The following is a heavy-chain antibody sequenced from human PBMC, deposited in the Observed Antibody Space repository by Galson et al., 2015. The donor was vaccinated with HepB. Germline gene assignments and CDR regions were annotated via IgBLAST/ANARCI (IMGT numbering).Heavy chain of an antibody. D-gene: IGHD6-13*01. V-gene: IGHV3-48*02. CDR2: ISSSSDTT. Sequence: SLRLSCAASGFTFSTYSMNWVRQAPGKGLEWVSYISSSSDTTYYADSVKGRFTISRDNAKNSLFLQMNSLRDDDAAVYYCARGGLLWTAPGTRLGYWGQGTLVTVSS. CDR3: ARGGLLWTAPGTRLGY. J-gene: IGHJ4*02. CDR1: GFTFSTYS.